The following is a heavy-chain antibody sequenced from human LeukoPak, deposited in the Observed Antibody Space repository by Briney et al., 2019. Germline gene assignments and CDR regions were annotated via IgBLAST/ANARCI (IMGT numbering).Heavy chain of an antibody. V-gene: IGHV4-34*01. D-gene: IGHD6-13*01. CDR1: GGSFSGYY. Sequence: PSETLSLTCAVYGGSFSGYYWSWIRQPPGKGLEWIGEINHSGSTNYNPSLKSRVTISVDTSKNQFSLKLSSVTAADTAVYYCARHRLGAAVSNWFDPWGQGTLVTVSS. J-gene: IGHJ5*02. CDR2: INHSGST. CDR3: ARHRLGAAVSNWFDP.